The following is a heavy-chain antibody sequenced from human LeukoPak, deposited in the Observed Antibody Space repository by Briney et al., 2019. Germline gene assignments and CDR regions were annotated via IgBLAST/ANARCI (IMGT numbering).Heavy chain of an antibody. CDR3: ARDPAVAGPDYYYYYGMDV. J-gene: IGHJ6*02. CDR1: GGSISSGSYY. V-gene: IGHV4-61*02. CDR2: IYTSGST. D-gene: IGHD6-19*01. Sequence: PSETLSLTCTVSGGSISSGSYYWSWIRQPAGKGLEWIGRIYTSGSTNYNPSLKSRVTISVDTSKNQFSLKLSSATAADTAVYYCARDPAVAGPDYYYYYGMDVWGQGTTVTVSS.